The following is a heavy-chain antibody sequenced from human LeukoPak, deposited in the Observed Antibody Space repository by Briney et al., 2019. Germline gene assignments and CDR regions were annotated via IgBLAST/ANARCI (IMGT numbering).Heavy chain of an antibody. D-gene: IGHD1-14*01. Sequence: ASVKVSCKASGYTFTNPDITWVRQAPGQGLEWMGRISTSNGDTNYAAKLQGRVTMTTDTSTSTVYMELGSLTFDDTAVYFCARDPYHRLGPPLDLWGQGTLVTVSS. V-gene: IGHV1-18*01. CDR3: ARDPYHRLGPPLDL. J-gene: IGHJ5*02. CDR2: ISTSNGDT. CDR1: GYTFTNPD.